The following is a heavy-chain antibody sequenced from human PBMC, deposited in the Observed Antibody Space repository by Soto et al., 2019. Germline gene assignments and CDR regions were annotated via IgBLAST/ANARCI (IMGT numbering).Heavy chain of an antibody. CDR1: GFTLSGYA. CDR3: ARGDPYTDTLRNDAFDI. Sequence: HPGGSLRLSCAASGFTLSGYAMDWVRQAPGKGLEYVSGISSKGVGTYYANSVQGRFTISRDNSKNTVYLQMGSLRNEDIAVYYCARGDPYTDTLRNDAFDIWGQGTMVTVSS. J-gene: IGHJ3*02. D-gene: IGHD1-1*01. CDR2: ISSKGVGT. V-gene: IGHV3-64*01.